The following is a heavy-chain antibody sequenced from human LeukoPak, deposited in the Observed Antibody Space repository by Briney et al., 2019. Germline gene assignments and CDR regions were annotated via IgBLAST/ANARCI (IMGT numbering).Heavy chain of an antibody. J-gene: IGHJ6*03. CDR2: IIPIFGTA. V-gene: IGHV1-69*01. Sequence: ASVKVSCKASGGTFSSYAISWVRQAPGQGLEWMGGIIPIFGTANYAQKFQGRVTITADESTSTAYMELSSLRSEDTAVYYCARDSFSNFLDDDYYYYMDVWGKGTTVTVSS. CDR1: GGTFSSYA. D-gene: IGHD4-11*01. CDR3: ARDSFSNFLDDDYYYYMDV.